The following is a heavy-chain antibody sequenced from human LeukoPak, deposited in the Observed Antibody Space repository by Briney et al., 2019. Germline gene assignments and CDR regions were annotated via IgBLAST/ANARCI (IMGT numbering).Heavy chain of an antibody. D-gene: IGHD3-10*02. V-gene: IGHV3-48*03. CDR3: AELGITMIGGV. Sequence: GGSLRLSCAASGFTLSSYEMNWVRQARGKGLESVSYISSSGSTIYYADSVKGRFTISRDNAKNTLYLQMNSLRAEDTAVYYCAELGITMIGGVWGKGTTVTISS. CDR2: ISSSGSTI. CDR1: GFTLSSYE. J-gene: IGHJ6*04.